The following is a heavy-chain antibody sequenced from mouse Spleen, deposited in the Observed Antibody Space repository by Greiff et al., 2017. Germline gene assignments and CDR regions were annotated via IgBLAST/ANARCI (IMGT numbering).Heavy chain of an antibody. CDR1: GFTFSDYY. V-gene: IGHV5-16*01. D-gene: IGHD1-1*01. J-gene: IGHJ2*01. CDR3: AREEGYYGSSTFDY. Sequence: EVKLMESEGGLVQPGSSMKLSCTASGFTFSDYYMAWVRQVPEKGLEWVANINYDGSSTYYLDSLKSRFIISRDNAKNILYLQMSSLKSEDTATYYCAREEGYYGSSTFDYWGQGTTLTVSS. CDR2: INYDGSST.